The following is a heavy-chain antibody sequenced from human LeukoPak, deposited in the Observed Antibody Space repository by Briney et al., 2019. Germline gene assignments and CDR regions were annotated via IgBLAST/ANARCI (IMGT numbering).Heavy chain of an antibody. Sequence: SETLSLTCAAYGGSFSGYYWSWIRQPPGKGLEWIGEINHSGSTNYNPSLKSRVTISVDTSKNQFSLKLSSVTAADTAVYYCARGSAYYYGSGSYYPSYYYYGMDVWGQGTTVTVSS. J-gene: IGHJ6*02. CDR3: ARGSAYYYGSGSYYPSYYYYGMDV. D-gene: IGHD3-10*01. CDR1: GGSFSGYY. V-gene: IGHV4-34*01. CDR2: INHSGST.